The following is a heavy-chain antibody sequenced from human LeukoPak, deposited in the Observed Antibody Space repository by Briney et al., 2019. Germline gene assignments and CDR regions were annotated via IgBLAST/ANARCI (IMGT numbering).Heavy chain of an antibody. Sequence: PGVSLRLPCTASGLTVSSSYVRWARQAPGEGLVWVSFIYSGGSRYYTDSVRGRFIISRDISKNTLYIQMNSLRAEDTAVYYCARVGDCGRASCYAIDYWGQGTLVTVSS. CDR2: IYSGGSR. V-gene: IGHV3-66*01. CDR3: ARVGDCGRASCYAIDY. CDR1: GLTVSSSY. D-gene: IGHD2-2*01. J-gene: IGHJ4*02.